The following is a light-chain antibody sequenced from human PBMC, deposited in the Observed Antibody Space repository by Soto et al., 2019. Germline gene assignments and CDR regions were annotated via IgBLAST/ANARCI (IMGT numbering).Light chain of an antibody. CDR2: EVS. CDR1: SSGVGSYNL. J-gene: IGLJ2*01. V-gene: IGLV2-23*02. CDR3: CSYAGSSTWV. Sequence: QPASVSGSPGQSITISCTGTSSGVGSYNLVSWYQQHPGKAPKLMIYEVSKRPSGVSNRFSGSKSGNTASLTISGLQAEDEADYYCCSYAGSSTWVFGGGTKLTVL.